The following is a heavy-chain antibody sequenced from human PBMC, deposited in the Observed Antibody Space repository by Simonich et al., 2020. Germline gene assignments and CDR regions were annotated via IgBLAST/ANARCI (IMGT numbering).Heavy chain of an antibody. CDR2: ISPGASDT. CDR3: VRPDSGYDYFDY. Sequence: EVQLVQSGAEGKKPGESLKISGKGSGYSFTSYWIGRGRQMPWKGLEWMGSISPGASDTRYIPSFLDQVTISADKSISTAYLQWSSLKASDTAMYYCVRPDSGYDYFDYWGQGTLVTVSS. D-gene: IGHD5-12*01. V-gene: IGHV5-51*03. CDR1: GYSFTSYW. J-gene: IGHJ4*02.